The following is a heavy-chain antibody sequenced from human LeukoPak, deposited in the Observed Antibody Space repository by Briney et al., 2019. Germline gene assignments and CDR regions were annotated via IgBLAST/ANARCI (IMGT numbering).Heavy chain of an antibody. CDR3: ARHRMYYYDSSGRGVADAFDI. CDR1: GGSISISSYY. Sequence: SETLSLTCTVSGGSISISSYYWGCIRHPPGEGLGWIGSIYYGGSTYYNPSLKSRVTISVDTSKNQFSLKLSSVTAADTAVYYCARHRMYYYDSSGRGVADAFDICGQGTMVTVSS. J-gene: IGHJ3*02. V-gene: IGHV4-39*01. CDR2: IYYGGST. D-gene: IGHD3-22*01.